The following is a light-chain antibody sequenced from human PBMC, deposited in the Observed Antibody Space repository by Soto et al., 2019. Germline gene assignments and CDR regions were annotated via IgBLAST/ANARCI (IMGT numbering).Light chain of an antibody. Sequence: VLTQSPGTLSWSPGERATLSCRASQKVSNNYVALYQQRPGQAPRLLIYDASSRATGSPDRFFGSGSGTDFSINIDRLSPEDLAMYNCKQYSHTPLTFG. CDR3: KQYSHTPLT. J-gene: IGKJ1*01. CDR1: QKVSNNY. V-gene: IGKV3-20*01. CDR2: DAS.